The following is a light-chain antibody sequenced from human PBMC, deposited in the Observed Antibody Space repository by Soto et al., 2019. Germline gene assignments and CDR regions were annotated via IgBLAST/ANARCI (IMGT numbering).Light chain of an antibody. CDR1: RSNIGARYD. Sequence: QSVLTQPPSVSGAPGQRVNISCTGSRSNIGARYDVHWYQHLPGTAPKVLIYGNKNRPSGVPDRFSGSKSGSSASLAITGLQAEDEADYYCQSYDANLGGSVFGGGTKLTVL. V-gene: IGLV1-40*01. CDR3: QSYDANLGGSV. CDR2: GNK. J-gene: IGLJ2*01.